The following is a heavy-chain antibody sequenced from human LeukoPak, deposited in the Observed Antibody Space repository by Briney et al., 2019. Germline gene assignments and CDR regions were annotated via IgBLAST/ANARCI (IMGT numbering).Heavy chain of an antibody. CDR2: ISSSSSYI. V-gene: IGHV3-21*01. J-gene: IGHJ6*03. CDR1: GFTFSSYS. D-gene: IGHD2-2*01. CDR3: AGGIPAAIGTGTYYYYMDV. Sequence: GGSLRLSCAASGFTFSSYSMNWVRQAPGRGLEWASSISSSSSYIYYADSVKGRFTISRDNAKNPLYLQMNSLRAEDTAVYYCAGGIPAAIGTGTYYYYMDVWGKGTTVTVSS.